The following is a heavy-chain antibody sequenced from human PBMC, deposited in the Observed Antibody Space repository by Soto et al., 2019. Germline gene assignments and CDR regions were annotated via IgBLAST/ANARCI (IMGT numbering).Heavy chain of an antibody. CDR2: TGSGTGPG. Sequence: SVKVSCKASGGSLSTNPISWVREAPGQGLEWMGGTGSGTGPGNHAQKFQGRPTVTADKSTSTVYMELTNLSSEDTAVYYCARRHSGGFFRFFDSWGQGTLVTVSS. D-gene: IGHD2-15*01. V-gene: IGHV1-69*06. J-gene: IGHJ4*02. CDR3: ARRHSGGFFRFFDS. CDR1: GGSLSTNP.